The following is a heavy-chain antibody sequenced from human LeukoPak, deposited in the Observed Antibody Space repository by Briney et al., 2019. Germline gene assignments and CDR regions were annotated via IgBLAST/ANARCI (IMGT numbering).Heavy chain of an antibody. CDR3: ARESADWSSTLDY. D-gene: IGHD3-9*01. J-gene: IGHJ4*02. CDR2: ISSRSSHK. V-gene: IGHV3-21*01. Sequence: GGSLRLSCAASGFTFGRYSMNWVRQAPGQGLEWVSSISSRSSHKSYADSVKGRFTVSRDNAKNSLHLQMSSLTVDDTAVYCCARESADWSSTLDYWGQGSLVTVSS. CDR1: GFTFGRYS.